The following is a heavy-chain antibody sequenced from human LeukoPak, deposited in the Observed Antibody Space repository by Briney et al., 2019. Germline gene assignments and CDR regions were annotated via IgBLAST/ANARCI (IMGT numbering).Heavy chain of an antibody. CDR2: IYYIGST. J-gene: IGHJ4*02. CDR3: ARLYYGSGPDDY. CDR1: GGSFSSISYY. D-gene: IGHD3-10*01. V-gene: IGHV4-39*01. Sequence: AESLSLTCAVSGGSFSSISYYWGWIRPPPGKGLVWIGSIYYIGSTYYNPSLKSRVTISLDTSKNQYSLKLSSVTAADTAVYYCARLYYGSGPDDYWGQGTLVTVPS.